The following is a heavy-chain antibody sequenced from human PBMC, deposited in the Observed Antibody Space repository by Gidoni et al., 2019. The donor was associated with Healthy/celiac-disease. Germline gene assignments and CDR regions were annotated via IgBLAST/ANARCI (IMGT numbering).Heavy chain of an antibody. CDR3: ARVDYDFWSGYTPGIHFDY. D-gene: IGHD3-3*01. J-gene: IGHJ4*02. CDR2: IYHSGRT. CDR1: GYSISSGYY. Sequence: QVQLQESGPGLVKPSETLSLTCAVSGYSISSGYYWGWIRQPPGKGLEWIGSIYHSGRTYYNPSLKSRVTISVDTSKNQFSLKLSSVTAADTAVYYCARVDYDFWSGYTPGIHFDYWGQGTLVTVSS. V-gene: IGHV4-38-2*01.